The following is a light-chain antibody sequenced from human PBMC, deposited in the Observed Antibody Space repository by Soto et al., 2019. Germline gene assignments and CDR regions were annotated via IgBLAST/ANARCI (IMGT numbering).Light chain of an antibody. CDR1: SSDIGGYSY. CDR2: DVN. Sequence: QSVLTQPRSVSGSPLQSVTISCAGTSSDIGGYSYVCWYKQDTGKAPKLIIYDVNKRPSGVPDRFSGSKSGNTASLSISGLQAEDEADYYCSSYAGNNTFEVFGTGTKVTVL. CDR3: SSYAGNNTFEV. J-gene: IGLJ1*01. V-gene: IGLV2-11*01.